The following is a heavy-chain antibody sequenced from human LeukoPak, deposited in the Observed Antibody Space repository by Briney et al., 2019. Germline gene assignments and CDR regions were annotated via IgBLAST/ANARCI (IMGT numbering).Heavy chain of an antibody. CDR3: AKEGEYSSSSIFY. CDR1: GFTFSSYG. V-gene: IGHV3-30*02. D-gene: IGHD6-6*01. CDR2: IRYDGSNK. Sequence: PGGSLRLSCAASGFTFSSYGMHWVRQAPGKGLEWVAFIRYDGSNKYYADSVKGRFTISRDNSKNTLYLQMNSLRAEDTAVYYCAKEGEYSSSSIFYWGQGTLVTVSS. J-gene: IGHJ4*02.